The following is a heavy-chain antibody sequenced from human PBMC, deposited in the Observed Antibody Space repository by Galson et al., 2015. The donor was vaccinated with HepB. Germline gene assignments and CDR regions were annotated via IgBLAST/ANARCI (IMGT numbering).Heavy chain of an antibody. CDR2: SNAGNGNT. CDR1: GYTFTSSA. V-gene: IGHV1-3*01. CDR3: ASKVVVVVPAAIPPPSGAFDI. Sequence: PVKVSCKASGYTFTSSAMHWVRQAPGQRLEWMGWSNAGNGNTKYSPKFQGTVTITRDTSASTAYMVLGSLRSEDTVVYYCASKVVVVVPAAIPPPSGAFDIWRQGTMVNLAS. J-gene: IGHJ3*02. D-gene: IGHD2-2*02.